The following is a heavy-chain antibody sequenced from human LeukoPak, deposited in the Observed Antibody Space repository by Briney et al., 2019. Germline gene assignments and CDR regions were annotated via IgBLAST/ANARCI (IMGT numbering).Heavy chain of an antibody. CDR1: GFTFSSYW. J-gene: IGHJ4*02. V-gene: IGHV3-7*01. CDR2: IKQDGSEK. D-gene: IGHD2-15*01. Sequence: GGSLRLSCAASGFTFSSYWMHWVRQAPGKGLEWVANIKQDGSEKYYVDSVKGRFTISRDNAKNSLYLQMNSLRAEDTAVYYCARVRGGKILYFDYWGQGTLVTVSS. CDR3: ARVRGGKILYFDY.